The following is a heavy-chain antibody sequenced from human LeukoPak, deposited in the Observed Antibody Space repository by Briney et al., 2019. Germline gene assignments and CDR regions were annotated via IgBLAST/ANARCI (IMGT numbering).Heavy chain of an antibody. CDR1: GGSISSSNW. CDR2: IYLSGST. J-gene: IGHJ4*02. V-gene: IGHV4-4*02. CDR3: ARVGYYGSGSLYY. D-gene: IGHD3-10*01. Sequence: SGTLSLTCAVSGGSISSSNWWSWVRQPPGKGLEWIGEIYLSGSTNYNPSLKSRVTISVDKSKNQFSLKLSSVTAADTAVYYCARVGYYGSGSLYYWGQGTLVTVSS.